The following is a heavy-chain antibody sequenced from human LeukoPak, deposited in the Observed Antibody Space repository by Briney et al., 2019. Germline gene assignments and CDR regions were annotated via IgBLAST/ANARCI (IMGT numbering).Heavy chain of an antibody. D-gene: IGHD2-8*01. V-gene: IGHV3-13*01. CDR3: TSDRMLYAINWDVSWFDP. CDR1: GFTFSSYD. J-gene: IGHJ5*02. CDR2: IGTAGDT. Sequence: PGGSLRLSCAASGFTFSSYDMHWVRQATGKGLEWVSAIGTAGDTYYPGSVKGRFTISRENAKNSLYLQMNSLKTEDTAVYYCTSDRMLYAINWDVSWFDPWGQGTLVTVSS.